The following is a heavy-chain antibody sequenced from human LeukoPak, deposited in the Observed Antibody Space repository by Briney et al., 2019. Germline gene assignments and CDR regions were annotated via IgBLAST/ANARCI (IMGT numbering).Heavy chain of an antibody. J-gene: IGHJ6*03. V-gene: IGHV3-23*01. D-gene: IGHD3-22*01. CDR2: IGGSDGRT. Sequence: PGGSLRLSCAASGFAISSYWMSWVRQAPGKGLEWVSLIGGSDGRTRYADSVKGRFTISRDNSKNTLYLEMNSLRAEDTAVYYCAKDSSSYDWGYMDVWGKGTTVTISS. CDR3: AKDSSSYDWGYMDV. CDR1: GFAISSYW.